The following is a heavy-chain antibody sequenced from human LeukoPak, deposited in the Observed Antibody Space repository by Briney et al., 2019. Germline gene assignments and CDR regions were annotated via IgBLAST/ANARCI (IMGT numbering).Heavy chain of an antibody. CDR2: VNGGGSST. V-gene: IGHV3-23*01. CDR3: AKLRGSDY. CDR1: GFTFSASA. Sequence: GGSLRLSCAASGFTFSASAMNWVRQAPAKGLEWVSSVNGGGSSTYYADSVKGRFTISRDNSKNTLYLQMNSLRAEDTAVYYCAKLRGSDYWGQGTLVTVSS. J-gene: IGHJ4*02. D-gene: IGHD3-10*01.